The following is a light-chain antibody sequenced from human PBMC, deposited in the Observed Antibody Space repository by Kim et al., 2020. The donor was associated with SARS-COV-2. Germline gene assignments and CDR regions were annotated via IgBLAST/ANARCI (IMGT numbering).Light chain of an antibody. V-gene: IGLV2-23*02. CDR2: EVS. J-gene: IGLJ2*01. Sequence: QSALTQPASVSGSPGQSITISCTGTSSDVGSYNLVSWYQQHPGKAPKLMIYEVSKRPSGVYNRFSGSKSGNTASLTISGLQAEDEADYYCCSYAGSSTPVVFGGGTQLTVL. CDR1: SSDVGSYNL. CDR3: CSYAGSSTPVV.